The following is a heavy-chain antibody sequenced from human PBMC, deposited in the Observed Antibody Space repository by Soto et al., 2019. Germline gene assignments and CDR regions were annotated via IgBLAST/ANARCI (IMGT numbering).Heavy chain of an antibody. CDR1: GGSMSSSSHY. Sequence: SETLSLTCTVSGGSMSSSSHYWGWIRQPPGKGLEWIGNTSYSGSTYYNPSLKSRVTISVDTSKNQFSLKLSSVTAADTAVYYCARRWGDYFDYWGQGTLVTVSS. J-gene: IGHJ4*02. D-gene: IGHD3-16*01. CDR3: ARRWGDYFDY. CDR2: TSYSGST. V-gene: IGHV4-39*07.